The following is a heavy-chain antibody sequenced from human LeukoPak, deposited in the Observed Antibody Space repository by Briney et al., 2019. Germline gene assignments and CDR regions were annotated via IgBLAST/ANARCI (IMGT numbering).Heavy chain of an antibody. CDR2: ISGSGGST. V-gene: IGHV3-23*01. Sequence: GGSLRLSCAASGFTFSSYAMHWVRQAPGKGLEWVSAISGSGGSTYYADSVKGRFTISRDNSKNTLYLQMNSLRAEDTAVYYCAKDLVGASADYYFDYWGQGTLVTVSS. CDR1: GFTFSSYA. D-gene: IGHD1-26*01. J-gene: IGHJ4*02. CDR3: AKDLVGASADYYFDY.